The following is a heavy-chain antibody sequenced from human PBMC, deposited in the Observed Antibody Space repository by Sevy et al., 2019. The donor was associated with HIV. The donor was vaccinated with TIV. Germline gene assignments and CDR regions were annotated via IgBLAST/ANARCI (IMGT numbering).Heavy chain of an antibody. J-gene: IGHJ3*01. D-gene: IGHD6-13*01. CDR1: GASIRDSSYY. CDR3: ARSMEQQLDAFDV. V-gene: IGHV4-39*01. CDR2: IYSYGET. Sequence: SETLSLTCTVSGASIRDSSYYWDWIRQPPGKGLEWIGNIYSYGETYYDSSLKSRVTISVDTSKNQFSLSLTSVTAADTAIYFCARSMEQQLDAFDVWGQGTMVTVSS.